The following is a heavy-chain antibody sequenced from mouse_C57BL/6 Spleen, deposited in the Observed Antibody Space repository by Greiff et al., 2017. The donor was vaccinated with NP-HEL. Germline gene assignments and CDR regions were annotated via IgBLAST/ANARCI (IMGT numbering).Heavy chain of an antibody. CDR1: GFTFSDYG. Sequence: EVKLMESGGGLVKPGGSLKLSCAASGFTFSDYGMHWVRQAPEKGLEWVAYISSGSSTIYYADTVKGRFTISRDNAKNTLFLQMTSLRSEDTAMYYGAVEGYTYAMDYWGQGTSVTVSS. CDR3: AVEGYTYAMDY. CDR2: ISSGSSTI. D-gene: IGHD2-2*01. J-gene: IGHJ4*01. V-gene: IGHV5-17*01.